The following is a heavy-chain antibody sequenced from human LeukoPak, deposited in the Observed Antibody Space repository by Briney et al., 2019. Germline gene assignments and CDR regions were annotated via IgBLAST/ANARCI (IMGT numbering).Heavy chain of an antibody. V-gene: IGHV3-15*01. CDR2: FKSKTDGGTI. CDR1: GFTFSSYA. CDR3: TTRGY. Sequence: PGGSLRLSCAASGFTFSSYAMTWVRQAPGKGLEWVGRFKSKTDGGTIDYAAPVKGRFTISRDDSENTLYLQMDSLKTEDTGVYYCTTRGYWGQGTLVTVSS. J-gene: IGHJ4*02.